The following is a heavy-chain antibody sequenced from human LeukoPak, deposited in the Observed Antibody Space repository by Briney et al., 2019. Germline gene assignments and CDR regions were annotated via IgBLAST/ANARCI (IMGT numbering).Heavy chain of an antibody. CDR2: IYYSGST. V-gene: IGHV4-31*03. D-gene: IGHD3-16*02. Sequence: PSETLSLTCTVSGGSISSGGYNWSWIRQHPGKGLECIGYIYYSGSTYYNPSLKSRVTISVDTSKNQFSLKLSSVTAADTAVYYCARHSEKTSRFIYDYVWGSYRPHGMDVWGQGTTVTVSS. J-gene: IGHJ6*02. CDR1: GGSISSGGYN. CDR3: ARHSEKTSRFIYDYVWGSYRPHGMDV.